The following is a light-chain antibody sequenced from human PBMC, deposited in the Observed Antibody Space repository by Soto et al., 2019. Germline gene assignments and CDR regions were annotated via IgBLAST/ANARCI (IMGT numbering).Light chain of an antibody. J-gene: IGKJ3*01. V-gene: IGKV1-27*01. CDR3: QQDLRPPLT. CDR1: QGISNF. Sequence: DILMTQSPSSLSASVGDSVTITCRASQGISNFLAWYQQKPGKVPILLIYGSSTLQSGVPSRFSGSGSGTDFTLTISSLQPEEFATYDCQQDLRPPLTVGPGTKVEIK. CDR2: GSS.